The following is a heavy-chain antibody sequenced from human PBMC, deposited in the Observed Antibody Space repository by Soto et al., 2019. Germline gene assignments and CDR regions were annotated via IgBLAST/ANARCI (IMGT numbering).Heavy chain of an antibody. J-gene: IGHJ4*02. CDR1: GGSFSGYY. V-gene: IGHV4-34*01. Sequence: SETLSLTCAVYGGSFSGYYWSWIRQPPGKGLEWIGEINHSGSTNYNPSLKSRVTISVDTSKNQFSLKLSSVTAADTAVYYCARQSIAVAGTWVDYWGQGTLVTVSS. CDR2: INHSGST. CDR3: ARQSIAVAGTWVDY. D-gene: IGHD6-19*01.